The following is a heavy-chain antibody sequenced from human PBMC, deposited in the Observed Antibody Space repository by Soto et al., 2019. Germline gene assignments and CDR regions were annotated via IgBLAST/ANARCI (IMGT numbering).Heavy chain of an antibody. CDR2: IYYTGST. CDR1: GDSISNYY. V-gene: IGHV4-59*01. CDR3: ASLGYCSGGSCSGNWFDP. Sequence: SETLSLTCTVSGDSISNYYWSWIRQPPGKGLEWIGYIYYTGSTKNNPSLKSRVTISADTSKNQFSLKLSPVTAADTAVYYCASLGYCSGGSCSGNWFDPWGQGTLVTVSS. D-gene: IGHD2-15*01. J-gene: IGHJ5*02.